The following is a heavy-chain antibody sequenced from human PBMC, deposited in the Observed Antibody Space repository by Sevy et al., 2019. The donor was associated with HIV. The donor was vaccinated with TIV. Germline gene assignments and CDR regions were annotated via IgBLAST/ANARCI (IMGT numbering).Heavy chain of an antibody. CDR1: GFTFSSYW. CDR3: ARSHITMIVVGDAFDI. CDR2: IKQDGSEK. D-gene: IGHD3-22*01. J-gene: IGHJ3*02. V-gene: IGHV3-7*01. Sequence: GGSLRLSCAASGFTFSSYWMSWVRQAPGKGLEWVANIKQDGSEKCYVDSVKGRFTISRDNAKNSLYLQMNSLRAEDTAVYYCARSHITMIVVGDAFDIWGQGTMVTVSS.